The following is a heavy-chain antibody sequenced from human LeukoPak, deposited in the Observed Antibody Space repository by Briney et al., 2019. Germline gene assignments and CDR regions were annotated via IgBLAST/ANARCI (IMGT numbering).Heavy chain of an antibody. J-gene: IGHJ4*02. CDR3: AGDPFDY. CDR1: GFTFSTYW. CDR2: INSEGSST. Sequence: GRSLRISCAAYGFTFSTYWMHWVRQGSGKGLVWVSRINSEGSSTSYADSVKGRFTISRDNAKNTLYLQMNSLRAEDTAVYYCAGDPFDYWGQGTLVTVSS. V-gene: IGHV3-74*01.